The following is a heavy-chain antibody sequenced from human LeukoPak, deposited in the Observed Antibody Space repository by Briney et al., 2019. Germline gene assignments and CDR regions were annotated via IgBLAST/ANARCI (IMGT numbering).Heavy chain of an antibody. CDR2: IYYSGST. V-gene: IGHV4-39*01. CDR3: ARRILLWAFNAFDI. D-gene: IGHD3-10*01. Sequence: PSETLSLTCTVSGGSITSSSYFWGWIRQPPGKGLEWIGSIYYSGSTYYNPSLKSRVTISVDPSKNQFSLKLSSVTAADTAVYYCARRILLWAFNAFDIWGQGTMVTVSS. CDR1: GGSITSSSYF. J-gene: IGHJ3*02.